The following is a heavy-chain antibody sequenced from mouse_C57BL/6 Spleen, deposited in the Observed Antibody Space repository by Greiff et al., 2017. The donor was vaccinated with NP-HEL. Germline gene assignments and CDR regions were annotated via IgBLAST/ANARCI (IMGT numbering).Heavy chain of an antibody. J-gene: IGHJ4*01. Sequence: DVTLVESGGDLVKPGGSLKLSCAASGFTFSSYGMSWVRQTPDKRLEWVATISSGGSYTYYPDSVKGRFTISRDNAKNTLYLQMSSLKSEDTAMYYCARHRGDYYGSSYAMDYWGQGTSVTVSS. D-gene: IGHD1-1*01. CDR3: ARHRGDYYGSSYAMDY. V-gene: IGHV5-6*02. CDR1: GFTFSSYG. CDR2: ISSGGSYT.